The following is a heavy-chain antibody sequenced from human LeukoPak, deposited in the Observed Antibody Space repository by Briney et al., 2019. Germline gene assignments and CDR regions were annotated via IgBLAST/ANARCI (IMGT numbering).Heavy chain of an antibody. CDR3: ATYDFWSGYGVGY. Sequence: GGSLRLSCAASGFTFSTYAMSWVRQAPWKGLEWVSAISGSGGSTYYADSVKGRFTISRDNSKNTLYLQMNSLRAEDTAVYYCATYDFWSGYGVGYWGQGTLVTVSS. V-gene: IGHV3-23*01. D-gene: IGHD3-3*01. CDR1: GFTFSTYA. CDR2: ISGSGGST. J-gene: IGHJ4*02.